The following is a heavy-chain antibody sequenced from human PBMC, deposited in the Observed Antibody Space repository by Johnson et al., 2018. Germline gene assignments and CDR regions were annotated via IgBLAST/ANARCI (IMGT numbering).Heavy chain of an antibody. J-gene: IGHJ3*02. CDR3: AKGLYDSSGYGKDAFDI. V-gene: IGHV3-9*01. Sequence: VQLVQSGGGLVKPGGSLRLSCAASGFTFSSYSMNWVRQAPGTGLEWVSGISWNSGSIGYAASVKGRFTLSRDNAKNPLYPQMNSLRAEDTALYYFAKGLYDSSGYGKDAFDIWGQGTMVTVSS. CDR1: GFTFSSYS. CDR2: ISWNSGSI. D-gene: IGHD3-22*01.